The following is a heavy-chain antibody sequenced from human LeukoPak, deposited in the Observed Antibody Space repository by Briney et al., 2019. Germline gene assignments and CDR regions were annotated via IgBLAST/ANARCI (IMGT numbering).Heavy chain of an antibody. CDR3: AKDRSSGWLEYYFDY. V-gene: IGHV3-66*02. D-gene: IGHD6-19*01. CDR1: GFTVSSNY. Sequence: GGSLRLSCAASGFTVSSNYMSWVRQAPGKGLEWVSVIYSGGSTYYADSVKGRFTISRDNSKNTLYLQMNSLRADDTAVYYCAKDRSSGWLEYYFDYWGQGPLVTVSS. CDR2: IYSGGST. J-gene: IGHJ4*02.